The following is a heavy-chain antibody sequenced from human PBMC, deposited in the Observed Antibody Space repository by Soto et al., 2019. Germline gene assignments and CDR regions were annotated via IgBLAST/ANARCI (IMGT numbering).Heavy chain of an antibody. D-gene: IGHD6-19*01. Sequence: GSLRLSCAASGFTVSSYGMHWVREAPGKGLEWVAVISYDGSNKYYADSVKGRFTISRDNSKNTLYLQMNSLRAEDTAVYYCAKEFALAVAGPFVDYYGMDVWGQGTTVTVSS. CDR1: GFTVSSYG. J-gene: IGHJ6*02. V-gene: IGHV3-30*18. CDR3: AKEFALAVAGPFVDYYGMDV. CDR2: ISYDGSNK.